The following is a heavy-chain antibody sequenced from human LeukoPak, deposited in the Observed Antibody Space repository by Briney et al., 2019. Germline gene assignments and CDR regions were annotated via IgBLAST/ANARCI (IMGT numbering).Heavy chain of an antibody. D-gene: IGHD5-12*01. J-gene: IGHJ4*02. CDR3: SRGSGYGDY. CDR1: GFTFSNYG. V-gene: IGHV3-23*01. CDR2: ISGSGGST. Sequence: GGSLRLSCAASGFTFSNYGMTWVRQAPGKGLEWVSGISGSGGSTYDADSVKGRFTISRNNSKNTVYLQMNILRPEDTAVYYCSRGSGYGDYWGRGTLLAVAS.